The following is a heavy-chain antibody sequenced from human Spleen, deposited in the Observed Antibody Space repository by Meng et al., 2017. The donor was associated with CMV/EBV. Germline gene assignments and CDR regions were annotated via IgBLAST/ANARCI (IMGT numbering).Heavy chain of an antibody. D-gene: IGHD3-3*01. CDR3: ARVVLEWLTQHSYGMDV. CDR2: ISYDGINK. CDR1: GFTFSNYA. Sequence: GRSLKISCTASGFTFSNYAMHWVRQAPGKGLEWVAVISYDGINKYYADSVKGRFTISRDNSKNTLDLQMTSLRADDTAVYFCARVVLEWLTQHSYGMDVWGQGTTVTVSS. J-gene: IGHJ6*02. V-gene: IGHV3-30-3*01.